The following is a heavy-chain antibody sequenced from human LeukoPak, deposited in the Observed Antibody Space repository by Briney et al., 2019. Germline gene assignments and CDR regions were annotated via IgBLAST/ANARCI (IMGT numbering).Heavy chain of an antibody. J-gene: IGHJ4*02. CDR3: ARDIAAAGRGGFDY. D-gene: IGHD6-13*01. Sequence: PSETLSLTCTVSGGSISSYYWSWIRQPPGKGLEWIGYIYYSGSTNYNPSLKSRVTISVDTSKNQFSLKLSSVTAADTAVYYCARDIAAAGRGGFDYWGQGTLVTVSS. V-gene: IGHV4-59*01. CDR1: GGSISSYY. CDR2: IYYSGST.